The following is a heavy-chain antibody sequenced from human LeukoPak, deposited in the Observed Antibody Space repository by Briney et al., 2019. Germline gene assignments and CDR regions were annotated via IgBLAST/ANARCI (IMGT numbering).Heavy chain of an antibody. CDR3: ARDLHYYDSSGYLFDY. CDR1: GFTFSSYG. D-gene: IGHD3-22*01. Sequence: GGSLRLSCAASGFTFSSYGMHWVRQAPGKGLEWVAVIWYDGSNKYYADSVKGRFTISRDNSKNTLYLQMNSLRAEDTAVYCCARDLHYYDSSGYLFDYWGQGTLVTVSS. J-gene: IGHJ4*02. V-gene: IGHV3-33*08. CDR2: IWYDGSNK.